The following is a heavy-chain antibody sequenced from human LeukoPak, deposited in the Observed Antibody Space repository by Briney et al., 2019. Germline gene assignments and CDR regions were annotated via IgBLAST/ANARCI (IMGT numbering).Heavy chain of an antibody. CDR3: ARDGSRGAFPEY. CDR1: GFTFSSYP. Sequence: GGSLRLSCAASGFTFSSYPMHWVRQAPGKGLEWVANIKQDGSEKYYVDSVKGRFTISRDNAKNSLYLQMNSLRAEDTAVYYCARDGSRGAFPEYWGQGTLVTVSS. J-gene: IGHJ4*02. D-gene: IGHD1-26*01. CDR2: IKQDGSEK. V-gene: IGHV3-7*01.